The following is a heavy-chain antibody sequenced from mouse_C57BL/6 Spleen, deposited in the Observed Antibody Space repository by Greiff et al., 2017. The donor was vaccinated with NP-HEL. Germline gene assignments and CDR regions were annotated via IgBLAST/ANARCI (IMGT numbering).Heavy chain of an antibody. J-gene: IGHJ4*01. D-gene: IGHD6-1*01. V-gene: IGHV1-26*01. CDR2: INPNNGGT. CDR3: ARVPAYYYAMDY. Sequence: VQLQQSGPELVKPGASVKISCKASGYTFTDYYMNWVKQSPGKSLEWIGDINPNNGGTSYNQKFKGKATLTVDKSSSTAYMELRSLTSEDSAVYCCARVPAYYYAMDYWGQGTSVTVSS. CDR1: GYTFTDYY.